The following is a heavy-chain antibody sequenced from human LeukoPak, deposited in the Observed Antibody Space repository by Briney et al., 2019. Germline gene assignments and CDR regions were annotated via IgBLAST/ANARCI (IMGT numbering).Heavy chain of an antibody. CDR2: IYYSGTT. J-gene: IGHJ3*02. Sequence: SETLSLTCTVSGGSISSYHWSWIRQPPGKGLEWIGNIYYSGTTNYNPSLKSRVTISVDTSKNQFSLKLSSVTAADTAVYYCAREGVVIRDAFDIWGQGTMVTVSS. D-gene: IGHD3-3*01. CDR1: GGSISSYH. CDR3: AREGVVIRDAFDI. V-gene: IGHV4-59*12.